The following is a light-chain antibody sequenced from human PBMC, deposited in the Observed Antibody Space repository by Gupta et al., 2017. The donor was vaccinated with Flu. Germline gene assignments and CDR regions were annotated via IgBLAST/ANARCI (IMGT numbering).Light chain of an antibody. CDR1: QSITSF. Sequence: DLQMTQSPSSLSASVGDSVTITCRASQSITSFLNWYQQRPGKAPKLLIFASSNLQTGVPSRFSGRGSGTDFTLTISSVQPEDVATYYCQQTRPTPLSFGHGTRVEIK. CDR2: ASS. V-gene: IGKV1-39*01. J-gene: IGKJ1*01. CDR3: QQTRPTPLS.